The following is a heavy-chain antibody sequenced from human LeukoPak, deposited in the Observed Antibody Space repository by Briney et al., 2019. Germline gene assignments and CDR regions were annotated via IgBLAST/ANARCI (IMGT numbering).Heavy chain of an antibody. Sequence: PGGSLRLSCAVSGFTFGNYGMHWVRQAPGKGLEWVAMISSDGSNSYYGDSVKGRFTVSRDNSKNTLYLQMNSLRAEDTAVYYCARVGRLEWLPNYYYYYYGMDVWGQGTTVTVSS. CDR3: ARVGRLEWLPNYYYYYYGMDV. CDR2: ISSDGSNS. D-gene: IGHD3-3*01. J-gene: IGHJ6*02. CDR1: GFTFGNYG. V-gene: IGHV3-30*03.